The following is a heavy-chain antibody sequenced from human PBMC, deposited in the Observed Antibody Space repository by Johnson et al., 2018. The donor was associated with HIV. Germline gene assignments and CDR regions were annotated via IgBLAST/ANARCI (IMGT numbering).Heavy chain of an antibody. D-gene: IGHD1-26*01. CDR2: IQNDGTNK. CDR1: GFTFSNYG. CDR3: ARDKWELLGAFDI. V-gene: IGHV3-30*02. J-gene: IGHJ3*02. Sequence: QVQLVESGGGLVQPGGSLRLSCVASGFTFSNYGVHWVRQAPGKGLEWVAFIQNDGTNKYYADFVKGRFTISRDNSRNTVYLQMSNLRTEETAVYYCARDKWELLGAFDIWGQGTMVTVSS.